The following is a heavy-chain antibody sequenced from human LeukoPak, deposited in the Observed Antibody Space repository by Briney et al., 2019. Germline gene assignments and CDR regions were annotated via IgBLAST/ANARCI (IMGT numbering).Heavy chain of an antibody. CDR3: ARDSSGWPPDAFDI. V-gene: IGHV4-59*01. J-gene: IGHJ3*02. CDR2: IYYSGST. D-gene: IGHD6-19*01. Sequence: SETLSLTCTVSGGSISSYYWSWIRQPPGKGLEWIGHIYYSGSTNYNPSLKSRVTISVDTSKNQFSLKLSSVTAPDTAVYYCARDSSGWPPDAFDIWGQGTMVTVSS. CDR1: GGSISSYY.